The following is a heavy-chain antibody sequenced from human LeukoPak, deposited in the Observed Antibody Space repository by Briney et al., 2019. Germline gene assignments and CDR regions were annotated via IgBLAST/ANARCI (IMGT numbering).Heavy chain of an antibody. J-gene: IGHJ4*02. CDR2: IRYDGSNK. CDR3: AKDRDDFWSGYPDY. V-gene: IGHV3-30*02. CDR1: GFTFSSYG. Sequence: GGSLRLSCAASGFTFSSYGMHWVRQAPGKGLEWGPFIRYDGSNKYYADSVKGRFTISRDNSKNTLYLQMNSLRAEDTAVYYCAKDRDDFWSGYPDYWGQGTLVTVSS. D-gene: IGHD3-3*01.